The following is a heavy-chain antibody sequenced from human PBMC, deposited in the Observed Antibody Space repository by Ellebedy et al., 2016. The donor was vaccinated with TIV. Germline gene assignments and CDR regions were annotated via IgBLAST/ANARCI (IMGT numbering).Heavy chain of an antibody. CDR1: GFTFSSYG. CDR3: AKLRGVLSWFDP. D-gene: IGHD1-26*01. J-gene: IGHJ5*02. CDR2: ISYDGSNK. Sequence: GGSLRLXXAASGFTFSSYGMHWVRQAPGKGLEWVAVISYDGSNKYYADSVKGRFTISRDNSKNTLYLQMNSPRVEDTAVYFCAKLRGVLSWFDPWGQGTLVTVSS. V-gene: IGHV3-30*18.